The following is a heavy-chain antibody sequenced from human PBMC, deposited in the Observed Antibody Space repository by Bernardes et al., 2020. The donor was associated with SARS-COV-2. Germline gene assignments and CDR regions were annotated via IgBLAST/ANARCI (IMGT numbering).Heavy chain of an antibody. CDR2: IKGDGSQR. CDR1: GFTFSSYW. D-gene: IGHD2-15*01. J-gene: IGHJ4*03. Sequence: GGSLRLSCAASGFTFSSYWMSWVRQAPGKGLEWVANIKGDGSQRSSADSLKGRFIISRDNVKNILYLQMNSLRAEDTAVYYCARIDDVFGRDYWGQGTTVTVSS. CDR3: ARIDDVFGRDY. V-gene: IGHV3-7*01.